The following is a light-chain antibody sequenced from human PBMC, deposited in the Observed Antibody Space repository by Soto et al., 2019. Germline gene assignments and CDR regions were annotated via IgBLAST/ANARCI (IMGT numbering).Light chain of an antibody. CDR1: SSNIGGNS. V-gene: IGLV1-51*01. CDR3: GSLDSSLSAYV. CDR2: DDN. J-gene: IGLJ1*01. Sequence: QSVLTQPPSVSAAPGQKVTISCSGSSSNIGGNSVSWYQQLPGTAPKLLIYDDNKRPSGIPDRFSGSKSGTSATLGITGFQTGDEADYYCGSLDSSLSAYVFGIGTKVTLL.